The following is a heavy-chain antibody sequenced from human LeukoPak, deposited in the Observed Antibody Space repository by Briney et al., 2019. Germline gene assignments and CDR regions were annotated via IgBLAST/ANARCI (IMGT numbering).Heavy chain of an antibody. CDR1: GFTFSSYS. Sequence: PGGSLRLSCAASGFTFSSYSMNWVRQAPGKGLEWVAVISYDGSNKYYADSVKGRFTISRDNSKNTLYLQMNSLRAEDTAVYYCASDDFDYWGQGTLVTVSS. V-gene: IGHV3-30*03. CDR2: ISYDGSNK. CDR3: ASDDFDY. J-gene: IGHJ4*02.